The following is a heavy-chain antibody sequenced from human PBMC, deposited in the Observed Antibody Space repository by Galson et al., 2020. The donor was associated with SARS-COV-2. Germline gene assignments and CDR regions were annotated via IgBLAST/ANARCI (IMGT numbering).Heavy chain of an antibody. J-gene: IGHJ6*03. CDR1: GFTFSSYG. CDR2: IWYDGSNK. V-gene: IGHV3-33*01. D-gene: IGHD5-18*01. Sequence: GESLKISCAASGFTFSSYGMHWDRQAPGKGLEWVAVIWYDGSNKYYADSVKGRFTISRDNSKNTLYLQMNSLRAEDTAVYYCAREYVDTAMAEYYYYYMDVWGKGTTVTVSS. CDR3: AREYVDTAMAEYYYYYMDV.